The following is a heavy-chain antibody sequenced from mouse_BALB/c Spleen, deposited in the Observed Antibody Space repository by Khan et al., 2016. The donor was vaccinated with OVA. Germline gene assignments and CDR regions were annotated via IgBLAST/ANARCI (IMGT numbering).Heavy chain of an antibody. J-gene: IGHJ2*01. CDR3: VRFHGGY. Sequence: QIQLVQSGPELKKPGETVKISCKAFGYTFKDYVMNWVKQSPGEGLKWMGWMNTYTGEPTYDAYFEGRFAFSLETSANPAYLQVSGLRDDDTATYFFVRFHGGYWRRGTAHTVSS. CDR1: GYTFKDYV. CDR2: MNTYTGEP. V-gene: IGHV9-3-1*01.